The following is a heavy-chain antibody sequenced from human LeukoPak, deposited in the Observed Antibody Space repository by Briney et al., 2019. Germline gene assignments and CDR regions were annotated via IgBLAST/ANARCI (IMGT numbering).Heavy chain of an antibody. V-gene: IGHV4-4*07. J-gene: IGHJ5*02. CDR2: IYTSGST. Sequence: PSETLSLTCTLSGGSLSSYFWTWIRQSAGKGLEWIGRIYTSGSTNYNPSLKSRVTMSVDTSKNQFSLNLTSVTAADTAVYYCAREGGNSRSLDPWGQGTLVTVSS. CDR3: AREGGNSRSLDP. CDR1: GGSLSSYF. D-gene: IGHD5-18*01.